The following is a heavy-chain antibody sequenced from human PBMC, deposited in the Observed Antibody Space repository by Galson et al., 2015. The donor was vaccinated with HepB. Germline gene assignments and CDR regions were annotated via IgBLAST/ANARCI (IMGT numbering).Heavy chain of an antibody. CDR3: AKTKLGLLLLGGPFDY. Sequence: SLRLSCAASGFTFDEFAMHWVRQAPGKGLEWVSGINWNSGSLAYADSVKGRFTISRDDAKNSLYLQMNNLRAEDTAFYYCAKTKLGLLLLGGPFDYWGQGTLVTVSS. D-gene: IGHD3-10*01. J-gene: IGHJ4*02. V-gene: IGHV3-9*01. CDR2: INWNSGSL. CDR1: GFTFDEFA.